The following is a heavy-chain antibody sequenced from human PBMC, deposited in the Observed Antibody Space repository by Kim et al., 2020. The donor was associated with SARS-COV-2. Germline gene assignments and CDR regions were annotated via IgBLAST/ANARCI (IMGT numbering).Heavy chain of an antibody. CDR3: ARGSDIVVVVATLDY. J-gene: IGHJ4*02. D-gene: IGHD2-15*01. V-gene: IGHV3-30*01. Sequence: DSVKGRFTISRDNSKNTLYRQMNSLRAEDTAVYYCARGSDIVVVVATLDYWGQGTLVTVSS.